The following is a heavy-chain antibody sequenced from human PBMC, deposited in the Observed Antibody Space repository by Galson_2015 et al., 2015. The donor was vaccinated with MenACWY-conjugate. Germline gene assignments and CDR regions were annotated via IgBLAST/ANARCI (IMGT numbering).Heavy chain of an antibody. CDR2: FKCSADGGTT. CDR3: TRDRDVGGSRWWFDP. CDR1: GLTFSDVW. D-gene: IGHD2-15*01. J-gene: IGHJ5*02. V-gene: IGHV3-15*01. Sequence: SLRLSCATSGLTFSDVWMSWVRQAPGKGLEWVARFKCSADGGTTDYATPVKGRFTILRDDSAKTLYLQMNSLKIEDTAMYFCTRDRDVGGSRWWFDPWGQGTLVTVSS.